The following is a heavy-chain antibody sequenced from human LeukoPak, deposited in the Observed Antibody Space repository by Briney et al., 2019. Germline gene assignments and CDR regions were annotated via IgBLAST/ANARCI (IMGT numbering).Heavy chain of an antibody. D-gene: IGHD1-26*01. CDR2: IYYSRST. CDR1: GGSISSYY. V-gene: IGHV4-59*08. J-gene: IGHJ5*02. CDR3: ARNVGSGSYYWFDP. Sequence: SETLSLTCTVSGGSISSYYWSWLRQPPGKGLEWIGYIYYSRSTNYNPSLKSRVTISVDTSKNQFSLKLSSVTAADTAVYYCARNVGSGSYYWFDPWGQGTLVTVSS.